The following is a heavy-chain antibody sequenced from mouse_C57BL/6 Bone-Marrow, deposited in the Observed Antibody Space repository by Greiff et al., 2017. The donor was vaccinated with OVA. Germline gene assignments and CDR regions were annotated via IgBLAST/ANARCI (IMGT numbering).Heavy chain of an antibody. CDR3: ARRPLGPHWYFDV. Sequence: VQRVESGPGLVAPSQSLSITCTVSGFSLTSYAISWVRQPPGKGLEWLGVIWTGGGTNYNSALKSRLSISKDNSKSQVFLKMNSLQTDDTAVYYCARRPLGPHWYFDVWGTGTTVTVSS. CDR2: IWTGGGT. J-gene: IGHJ1*03. V-gene: IGHV2-9-1*01. CDR1: GFSLTSYA. D-gene: IGHD4-1*01.